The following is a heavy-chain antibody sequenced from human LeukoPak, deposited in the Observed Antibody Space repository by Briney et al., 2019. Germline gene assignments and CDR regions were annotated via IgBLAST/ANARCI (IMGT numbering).Heavy chain of an antibody. CDR2: ISSSGSTI. CDR3: ARESGYDILTGYYSLVDY. Sequence: GGSLRLSCAASGFTLSSYEMNGVRQAPGKGLEWVSYISSSGSTIYYADSVKGRFTISRDNAKNSLYLQMNSLRAEDTAVYYCARESGYDILTGYYSLVDYWGQGTLVTVSS. CDR1: GFTLSSYE. J-gene: IGHJ4*02. V-gene: IGHV3-48*03. D-gene: IGHD3-9*01.